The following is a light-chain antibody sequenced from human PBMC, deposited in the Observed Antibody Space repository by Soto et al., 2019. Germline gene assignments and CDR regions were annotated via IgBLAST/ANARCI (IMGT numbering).Light chain of an antibody. V-gene: IGLV2-14*01. Sequence: QSVLTQPASVSGSPGQSITISCTGTSSDVGGYNYVSWYQQHPGKAPKLMIYEVSNRPSGVSNRFSGSKSGNTASLTISWLQAEDEADYYCSSYTSSSTVFGTGTKLTVL. CDR1: SSDVGGYNY. CDR3: SSYTSSSTV. J-gene: IGLJ1*01. CDR2: EVS.